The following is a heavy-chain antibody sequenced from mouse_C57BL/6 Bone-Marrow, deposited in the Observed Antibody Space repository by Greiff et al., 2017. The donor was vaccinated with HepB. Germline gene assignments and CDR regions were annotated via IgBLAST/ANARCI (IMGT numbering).Heavy chain of an antibody. CDR3: ARGLLTYFDV. Sequence: DVKLQESGPGLVKPSQSLSLTCSVTGYSITSGYYWNWIRQFPGNKLEWMGYISYDGSNNYNPSLKNRISITRDTSKNQFFLKLNSVTTEDTATYYCARGLLTYFDVWGTGTTVTVSS. D-gene: IGHD2-3*01. J-gene: IGHJ1*03. CDR2: ISYDGSN. CDR1: GYSITSGYY. V-gene: IGHV3-6*01.